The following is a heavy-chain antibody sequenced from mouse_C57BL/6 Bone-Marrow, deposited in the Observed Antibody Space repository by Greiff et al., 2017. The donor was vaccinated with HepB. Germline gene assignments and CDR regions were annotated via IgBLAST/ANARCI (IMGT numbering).Heavy chain of an antibody. V-gene: IGHV14-2*01. J-gene: IGHJ4*01. CDR3: ASSNYDMDY. CDR2: IDPEDGET. Sequence: EWIGRIDPEDGETKYAPKFQGKATITADTSSNTAYLQLSSLTSEDTAVYYCASSNYDMDYWGQGTSVTVSS. D-gene: IGHD1-1*01.